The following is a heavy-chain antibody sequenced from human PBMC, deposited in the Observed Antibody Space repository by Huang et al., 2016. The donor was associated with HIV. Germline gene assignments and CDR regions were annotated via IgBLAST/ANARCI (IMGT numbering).Heavy chain of an antibody. CDR3: ATKADAMDV. V-gene: IGHV3-7*01. CDR2: IRQDGSEK. Sequence: LVESGGDLVRPGGSLRLSCAGSTVTFSAYWMTWVCQSPGQGLEWGASIRQDGSEKHYVDSVEGRFNISRDNGKKLLFLEMRSLGVDDTAVYFCATKADAMDVWGQGTTVIVSS. J-gene: IGHJ6*02. CDR1: TVTFSAYW. D-gene: IGHD2-8*01.